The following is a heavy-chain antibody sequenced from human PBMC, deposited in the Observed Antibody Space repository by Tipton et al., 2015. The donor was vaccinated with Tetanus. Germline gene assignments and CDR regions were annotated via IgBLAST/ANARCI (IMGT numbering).Heavy chain of an antibody. V-gene: IGHV4-39*02. CDR2: IYFKGDT. CDR3: ARHLYGYWFDP. CDR1: GGSISDKKYY. Sequence: TLSLTCTVSGGSISDKKYYWGWIRQAPGKGLEWIASIYFKGDTYYSPSLKSRISIDVDTSQNLFSLRLTSVTASDTAVYYCARHLYGYWFDPWGQGALVTVSS. J-gene: IGHJ5*02. D-gene: IGHD2/OR15-2a*01.